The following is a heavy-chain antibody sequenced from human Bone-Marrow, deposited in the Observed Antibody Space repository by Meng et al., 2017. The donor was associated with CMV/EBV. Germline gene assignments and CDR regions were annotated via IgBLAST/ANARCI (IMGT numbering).Heavy chain of an antibody. Sequence: GESLKISCAASAFTFSSYEMNWVRQAPGKGLEWVSYISSSGNTIYYADSVKGRFTISRDNAKNFLYLQMNSLRVEDTAVYYCARPHINGTTPFAYWGQGTLVTFSS. J-gene: IGHJ4*02. CDR2: ISSSGNTI. D-gene: IGHD1-7*01. CDR3: ARPHINGTTPFAY. CDR1: AFTFSSYE. V-gene: IGHV3-48*03.